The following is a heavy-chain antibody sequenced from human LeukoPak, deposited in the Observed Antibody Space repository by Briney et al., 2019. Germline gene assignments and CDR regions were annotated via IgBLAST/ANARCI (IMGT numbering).Heavy chain of an antibody. CDR3: ASHRHNGGHHF. V-gene: IGHV4-39*01. Sequence: SETLSLTCTVSGGSISSSTYYWGWVCQPPGKGLEWIGSIYYTGSTYYNSALNSRLTISADTSKNQFSLNLASVTAADTAVYYCASHRHNGGHHFWGQGTLVSVSS. CDR1: GGSISSSTYY. CDR2: IYYTGST. J-gene: IGHJ4*02. D-gene: IGHD3-16*01.